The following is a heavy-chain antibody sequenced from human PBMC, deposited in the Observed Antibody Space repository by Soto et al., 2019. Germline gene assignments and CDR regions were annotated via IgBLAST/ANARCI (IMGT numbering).Heavy chain of an antibody. D-gene: IGHD4-17*01. J-gene: IGHJ2*01. V-gene: IGHV3-48*01. CDR3: ARHGDVHWYFDL. CDR1: GFTFSSYS. CDR2: ISSSSSTI. Sequence: EVQLVESGGGLVQPGGSLRLSCAASGFTFSSYSMNWVRQAPGKGLEWVSYISSSSSTIYYADSVKGRFTISRDNAKNSLYRQMNSLRAEDTAVYYCARHGDVHWYFDLWCRGTLVTVSS.